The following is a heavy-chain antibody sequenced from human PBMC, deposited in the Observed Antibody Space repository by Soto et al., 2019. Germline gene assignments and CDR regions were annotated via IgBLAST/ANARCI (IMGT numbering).Heavy chain of an antibody. CDR2: IYYSGST. Sequence: QVQLQESGPGLVKPSQTLSLTCTVSGGSISSGGYYWSWIRQHPGKGLEWIGYIYYSGSTYYTPPFRSEVTLPVTTPKNRSPLKLTSVPAGAPPVIYFPEQTAPGGRGTL. V-gene: IGHV4-31*01. CDR3: PEQTAP. J-gene: IGHJ4*02. CDR1: GGSISSGGYY.